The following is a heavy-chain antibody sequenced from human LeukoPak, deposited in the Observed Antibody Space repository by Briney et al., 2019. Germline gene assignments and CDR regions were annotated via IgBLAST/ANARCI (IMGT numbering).Heavy chain of an antibody. D-gene: IGHD2-21*01. J-gene: IGHJ4*02. CDR1: GYGFSDYY. CDR2: INPNSGDN. V-gene: IGHV1-2*02. CDR3: ARGGGIQSCGGKTCFRGFVY. Sequence: ASVKVSCKTSGYGFSDYYMHWVRQAPGQGPEYMGCINPNSGDNSCAQKFQGRVSMTRDTSITTLYMELTSLRSDDTAVYFCARGGGIQSCGGKTCFRGFVYWGQGTLVTVSS.